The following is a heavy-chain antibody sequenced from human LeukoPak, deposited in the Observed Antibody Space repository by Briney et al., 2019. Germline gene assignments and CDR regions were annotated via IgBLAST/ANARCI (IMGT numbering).Heavy chain of an antibody. D-gene: IGHD3-22*01. CDR2: IYYSGST. CDR1: GVSISSGDYY. J-gene: IGHJ4*02. V-gene: IGHV4-30-4*01. CDR3: ARDNYYDSSGYGEYYFDY. Sequence: MTSQTLSLTCTVSGVSISSGDYYWSWLRQPPGKGLEWIVYIYYSGSTYYNPSLKSRFTISVDTSKNQFSLKLSSVTAADTAVYYCARDNYYDSSGYGEYYFDYWGQGTLVTVSS.